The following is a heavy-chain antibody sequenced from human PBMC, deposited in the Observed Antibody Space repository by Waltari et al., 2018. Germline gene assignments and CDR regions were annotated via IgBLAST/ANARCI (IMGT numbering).Heavy chain of an antibody. V-gene: IGHV4-61*01. D-gene: IGHD3-3*01. CDR3: ARGPRVVEENYFDY. J-gene: IGHJ4*02. Sequence: QVQLQESGPGLVKPSETLSLTCSVSGGSISSSSYYWGWTRQSPGKGLEWIGYIHYSWSTNDNPSLKSRVTISVDTSKNQFSLKLSSVTAADTTVYYCARGPRVVEENYFDYWGQGTLVTVSS. CDR1: GGSISSSSYY. CDR2: IHYSWST.